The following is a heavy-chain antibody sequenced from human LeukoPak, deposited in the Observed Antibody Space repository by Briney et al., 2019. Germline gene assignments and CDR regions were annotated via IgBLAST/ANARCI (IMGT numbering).Heavy chain of an antibody. V-gene: IGHV3-49*04. CDR2: IRSKAYGGTT. D-gene: IGHD3-10*01. CDR3: TRDLGNYYLPYYFDY. CDR1: GFTFGDYA. Sequence: PGRSLRLSCTASGFTFGDYAMSWVRQAPGKGLEWVGFIRSKAYGGTTEYAASVKGRFTISRDDSKSIAYLQMNSLKTEDTAVYYCTRDLGNYYLPYYFDYWGQGTLVTVSS. J-gene: IGHJ4*02.